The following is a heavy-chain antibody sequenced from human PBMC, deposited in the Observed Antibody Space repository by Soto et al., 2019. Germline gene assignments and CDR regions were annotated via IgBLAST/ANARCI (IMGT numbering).Heavy chain of an antibody. Sequence: QVQLVQSGAEVKKPGASVKVSCKASGYMFTTNAMHWVSQAPGHRLEWMAWINPANGKTKSSQKYQGRVTFTRDTSATTAYMELTSLTPEDTAVYYCARHSGQWLVLGTVDYWGQGTLVTVSS. CDR1: GYMFTTNA. CDR2: INPANGKT. CDR3: ARHSGQWLVLGTVDY. V-gene: IGHV1-3*01. J-gene: IGHJ4*02. D-gene: IGHD6-19*01.